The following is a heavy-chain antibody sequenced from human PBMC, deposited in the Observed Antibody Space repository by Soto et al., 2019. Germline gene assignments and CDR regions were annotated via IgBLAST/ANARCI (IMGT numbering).Heavy chain of an antibody. CDR3: ARSYCSSTSCSRTEYFQH. CDR2: IYYSGST. J-gene: IGHJ1*01. V-gene: IGHV4-31*03. CDR1: GGSISSGGYY. D-gene: IGHD2-2*01. Sequence: QVQLQESGPGLVKPSQTLSLTCTVSGGSISSGGYYWSWIRQHPGKGLEWIGYIYYSGSTCYNPSLKSRVTISVDTSKNQFSLKLSSVTAADTAVYYCARSYCSSTSCSRTEYFQHWGQGTLVTVSS.